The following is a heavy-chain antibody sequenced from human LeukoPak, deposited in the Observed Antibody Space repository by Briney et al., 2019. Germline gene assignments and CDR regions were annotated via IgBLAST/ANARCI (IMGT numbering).Heavy chain of an antibody. D-gene: IGHD4-23*01. CDR2: IYYSWST. CDR3: ARDGRWGNWFDP. CDR1: GGSPSSYY. Sequence: SETLSLTCTVSGGSPSSYYWSWIRQPPGKGPEWIGYIYYSWSTNYNPSLTSRVTISVDTSKNQFSLKLSSVTAADTAVYYCARDGRWGNWFDPWGQGTLVTVSS. J-gene: IGHJ5*02. V-gene: IGHV4-59*01.